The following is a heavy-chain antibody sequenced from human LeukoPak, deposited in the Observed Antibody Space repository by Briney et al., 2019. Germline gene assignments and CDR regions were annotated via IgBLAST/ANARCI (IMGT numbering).Heavy chain of an antibody. CDR1: GFTVSSNY. J-gene: IGHJ4*02. V-gene: IGHV3-66*01. CDR3: AGGRYSSSWYGAVYFDY. D-gene: IGHD6-13*01. CDR2: IYSGGST. Sequence: GGSLRLSCAASGFTVSSNYMSWVRQAPGKGLEWVSVIYSGGSTYYADSVKGRFTISRDNSKNTLYLQMNSLRAEDTAVYYCAGGRYSSSWYGAVYFDYWGQGTLVTVSS.